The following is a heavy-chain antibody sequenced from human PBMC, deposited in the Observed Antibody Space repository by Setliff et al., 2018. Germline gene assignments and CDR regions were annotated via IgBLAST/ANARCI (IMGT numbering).Heavy chain of an antibody. CDR2: IGPNGGSK. Sequence: GGSLRLSCSASGFTFNTYTMHWVRQAPGKGLEYVSSIGPNGGSKYYANSVKVRFTISRDSSKNTLYLQMSSLRAEDTAVYYCVKTHWDPCIRGAFDIWGQGTMVTVSS. D-gene: IGHD3-10*01. V-gene: IGHV3-64D*09. J-gene: IGHJ3*02. CDR1: GFTFNTYT. CDR3: VKTHWDPCIRGAFDI.